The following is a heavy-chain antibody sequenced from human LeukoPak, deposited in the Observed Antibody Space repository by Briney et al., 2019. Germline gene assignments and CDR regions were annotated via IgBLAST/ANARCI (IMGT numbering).Heavy chain of an antibody. D-gene: IGHD5-18*01. V-gene: IGHV1-18*01. J-gene: IGHJ6*02. CDR3: ARDTPYSYVDTAMVPHPYYYYGMDV. CDR2: ISAYNGNT. Sequence: GASVEVSCKASGYTFTSYDINWVRQATGQGLEWMGWISAYNGNTNYAQKLQGRVTMTTDTSTSTAYMELRSLRSDDTAVYYCARDTPYSYVDTAMVPHPYYYYGMDVWGQGTTVTVSS. CDR1: GYTFTSYD.